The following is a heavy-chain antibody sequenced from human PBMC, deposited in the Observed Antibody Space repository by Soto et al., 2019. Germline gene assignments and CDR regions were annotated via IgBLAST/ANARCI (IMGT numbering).Heavy chain of an antibody. V-gene: IGHV4-31*03. CDR1: GGSISSGGYY. J-gene: IGHJ3*02. D-gene: IGHD2-8*02. Sequence: SETLSLTCTVSGGSISSGGYYWSWIRQHPGKGLEWIGYIYYSGSTYYNPSLKSRVTISVDTAKNQFSLKLSLVTAAAAAVYYCASERIKLVQAFDIWGQGTMVTVSS. CDR3: ASERIKLVQAFDI. CDR2: IYYSGST.